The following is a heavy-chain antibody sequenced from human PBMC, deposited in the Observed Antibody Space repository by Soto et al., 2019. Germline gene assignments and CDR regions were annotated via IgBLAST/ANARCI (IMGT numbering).Heavy chain of an antibody. CDR2: IYYSANR. D-gene: IGHD3-16*01. CDR1: GDSISSYY. J-gene: IGHJ6*02. CDR3: ARHNGPLYVGYYYDMDV. Sequence: PSETLSLTCTFSGDSISSYYWGWIRQPPGKGLEWIGSIYYSANRYYNPSLKSRVTISMDTSKNQFSLKLSSVTAADTAVYYCARHNGPLYVGYYYDMDVWGQGTTVTVSS. V-gene: IGHV4-39*01.